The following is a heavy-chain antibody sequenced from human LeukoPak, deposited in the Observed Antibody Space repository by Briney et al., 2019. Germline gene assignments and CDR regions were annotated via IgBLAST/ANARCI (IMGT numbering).Heavy chain of an antibody. CDR1: GYTFTTYG. Sequence: ASVKVSCKASGYTFTTYGISWLRQAPGHGLEGRGGINAYNGNTNYAHTLQGRVTMTTDTSKRTAYMELRSLRSDDTAVYYCAGGYSYGTFDYWGQGTLVPVSS. V-gene: IGHV1-18*01. J-gene: IGHJ4*02. CDR2: INAYNGNT. CDR3: AGGYSYGTFDY. D-gene: IGHD5-18*01.